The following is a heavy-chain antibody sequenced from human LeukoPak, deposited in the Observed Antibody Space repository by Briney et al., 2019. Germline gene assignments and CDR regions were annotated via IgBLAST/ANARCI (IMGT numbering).Heavy chain of an antibody. D-gene: IGHD6-13*01. V-gene: IGHV6-1*01. CDR3: ARGAAAVQFDS. Sequence: SRTLSLTCAISGDSVSSNSAAWNRTRQGPSRGLEWQGRPYYRPQWYNDYAVSGRSRIPTNPDTSKNQFSLQLNSVTPEDTAVYYCARGAAAVQFDSWGQGTLVTVSS. J-gene: IGHJ4*02. CDR2: PYYRPQWYN. CDR1: GDSVSSNSAA.